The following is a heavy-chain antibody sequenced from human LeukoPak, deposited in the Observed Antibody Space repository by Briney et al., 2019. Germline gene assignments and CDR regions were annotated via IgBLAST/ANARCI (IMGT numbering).Heavy chain of an antibody. D-gene: IGHD4-23*01. CDR3: ARDDQWELRAFDV. CDR1: GGRFKSYG. CDR2: IIPVFDRP. V-gene: IGHV1-69*06. Sequence: GASVKVSCKTIGGRFKSYGFSWVRQAPGQGLEWMGGIIPVFDRPNYAQKFEGRVTITSDKSTNTTYMEITSLPSDDTAVYYCARDDQWELRAFDVWGRGPMVIVSS. J-gene: IGHJ3*01.